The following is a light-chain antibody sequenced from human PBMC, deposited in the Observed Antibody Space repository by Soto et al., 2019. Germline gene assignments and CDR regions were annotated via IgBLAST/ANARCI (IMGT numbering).Light chain of an antibody. Sequence: DIKMTQSASTLSGSVGYRFTITCLASQTISSWLAWYQQKPGKAPKLLIYKASTLKSGVPSRFSGSGSGTEFTLTISSLQPDDFATYYCQHYNSYSEAFGQGTKVDI. V-gene: IGKV1-5*03. CDR1: QTISSW. J-gene: IGKJ1*01. CDR2: KAS. CDR3: QHYNSYSEA.